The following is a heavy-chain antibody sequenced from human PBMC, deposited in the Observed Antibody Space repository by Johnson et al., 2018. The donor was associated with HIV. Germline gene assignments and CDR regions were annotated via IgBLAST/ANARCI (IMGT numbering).Heavy chain of an antibody. D-gene: IGHD1-26*01. CDR2: IYSGGST. J-gene: IGHJ3*01. CDR1: GFTVSNKY. Sequence: MQLVESGGGLVQPGGSLRLSCAASGFTVSNKYMSWVRQAPGKGPEWVSVIYSGGSTYYADSVKGRFTISRDNSKNTLYLQMNSLRVEDTAVYYCARDLVVGDHSAPLTHAFDVWGQWTMVTVSS. V-gene: IGHV3-66*01. CDR3: ARDLVVGDHSAPLTHAFDV.